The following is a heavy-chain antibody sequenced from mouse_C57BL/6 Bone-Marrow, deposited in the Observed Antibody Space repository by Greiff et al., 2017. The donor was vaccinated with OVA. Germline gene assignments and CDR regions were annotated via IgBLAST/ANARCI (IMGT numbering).Heavy chain of an antibody. CDR1: GYTFTSYW. D-gene: IGHD2-3*01. V-gene: IGHV1-53*01. Sequence: QVHVKQPGTELVKPGASVKLSCKASGYTFTSYWMHWVKQRPGQGLEWIGNINPSNGGTNYNEKFKSKATLTVDKSSSTAYMQLSSLTSEDSAVYYCARGADGYPRAMDYWGQGTSVTVSS. CDR3: ARGADGYPRAMDY. CDR2: INPSNGGT. J-gene: IGHJ4*01.